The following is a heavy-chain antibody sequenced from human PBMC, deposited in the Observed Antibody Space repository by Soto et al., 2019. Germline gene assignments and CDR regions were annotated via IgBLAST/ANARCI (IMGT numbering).Heavy chain of an antibody. CDR3: ASEIGPATAPFDY. J-gene: IGHJ4*01. D-gene: IGHD2-21*02. Sequence: SVKVCCKTSGGTFSSYAISWVRQAPGQGLEWMGGIIPIFGTANYAQKFQGRVTITADKSTSTAYMELSSLRSEDTAVYYCASEIGPATAPFDYWGHGTLVTVSS. CDR1: GGTFSSYA. V-gene: IGHV1-69*06. CDR2: IIPIFGTA.